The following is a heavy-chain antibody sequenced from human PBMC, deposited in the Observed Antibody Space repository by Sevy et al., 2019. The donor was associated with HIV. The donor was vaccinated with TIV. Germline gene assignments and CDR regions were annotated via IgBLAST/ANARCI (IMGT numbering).Heavy chain of an antibody. CDR2: ISYDGSNK. CDR1: GFTFSSYG. CDR3: AKDLVDIVVVPAAIKTYYYGMDV. V-gene: IGHV3-30*18. J-gene: IGHJ6*02. D-gene: IGHD2-2*03. Sequence: GGYLRLSCAASGFTFSSYGMHWVRQAPGKGLEWVAVISYDGSNKYYADSVKGRFTISRDNSKNTLYLQMNSLRAEDTAVYYCAKDLVDIVVVPAAIKTYYYGMDVWGQGTTVTVSS.